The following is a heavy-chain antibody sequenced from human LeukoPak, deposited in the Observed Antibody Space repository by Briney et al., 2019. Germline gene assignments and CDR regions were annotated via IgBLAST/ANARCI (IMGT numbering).Heavy chain of an antibody. CDR2: IYYSGST. V-gene: IGHV4-31*03. D-gene: IGHD6-13*01. CDR3: ARGGSSWYSWFDP. Sequence: SETLSLTCTASGGSINSGGYYWSWIRQHPGKGLEWIGYIYYSGSTYYNPSLKSRATISVDTSKNQFSLKLSSVTAADTAVYYCARGGSSWYSWFDPWGQGTLVTVSS. J-gene: IGHJ5*02. CDR1: GGSINSGGYY.